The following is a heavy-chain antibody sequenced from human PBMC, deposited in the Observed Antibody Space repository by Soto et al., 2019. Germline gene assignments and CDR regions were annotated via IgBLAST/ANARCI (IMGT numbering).Heavy chain of an antibody. CDR2: IVPMFAAP. J-gene: IGHJ6*02. Sequence: QVLLVQSGAEVKKPGSSVRVSCKTSGGTFSSFAISWVRLAPGQGLEWMGVIVPMFAAPTYAQKFQGRVSSNADDSTRTAYMELSRLRSDATAVYYCARDRVMRGNAYYYGMDVWGQGTTVTVSS. V-gene: IGHV1-69*12. CDR1: GGTFSSFA. CDR3: ARDRVMRGNAYYYGMDV. D-gene: IGHD2-21*01.